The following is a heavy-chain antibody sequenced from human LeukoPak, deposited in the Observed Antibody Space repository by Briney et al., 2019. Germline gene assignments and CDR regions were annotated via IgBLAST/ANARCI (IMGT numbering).Heavy chain of an antibody. V-gene: IGHV3-66*01. CDR1: GFTVSRTY. CDR3: TREIAVAGDY. J-gene: IGHJ4*02. D-gene: IGHD6-19*01. Sequence: GGSLRLSYAASGFTVSRTYMSWVRQALEKGLEWVSIFYSGNSTYYADSVKGRFTISRDNSKNTLYLQMNSMRAEDTAVYYCTREIAVAGDYWGQGTLVTVSS. CDR2: FYSGNST.